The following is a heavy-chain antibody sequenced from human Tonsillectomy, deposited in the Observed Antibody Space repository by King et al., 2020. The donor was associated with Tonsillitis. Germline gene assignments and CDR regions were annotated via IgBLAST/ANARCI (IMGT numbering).Heavy chain of an antibody. CDR1: GFTFSNYA. J-gene: IGHJ4*02. CDR3: AKPASPYSSSHMDY. D-gene: IGHD6-13*01. Sequence: VQLVESGGGLVQPGRSLRLSCAAPGFTFSNYAMSWVRQAPGKGLEWVSAISASGGNPYYADSVKGRFTISRDNSKNTLYLQMNSLRAEDTAVYYCAKPASPYSSSHMDYWGQGNLVTVSS. CDR2: ISASGGNP. V-gene: IGHV3-23*04.